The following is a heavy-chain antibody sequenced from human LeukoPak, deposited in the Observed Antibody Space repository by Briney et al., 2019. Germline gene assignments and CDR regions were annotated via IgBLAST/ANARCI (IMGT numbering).Heavy chain of an antibody. CDR1: GLPFDVFG. Sequence: GGTLRLLCAASGLPFDVFGMSGAPHAPGRGLEGGSGLTWNGGSTVYAESARGRFHIPRDNAKNSLYLQMNSLRAEDTALYYCARVGDCSSTSCPQSPINYYFDYWGQGTLVTVSS. V-gene: IGHV3-20*04. D-gene: IGHD2-2*01. J-gene: IGHJ4*02. CDR2: LTWNGGST. CDR3: ARVGDCSSTSCPQSPINYYFDY.